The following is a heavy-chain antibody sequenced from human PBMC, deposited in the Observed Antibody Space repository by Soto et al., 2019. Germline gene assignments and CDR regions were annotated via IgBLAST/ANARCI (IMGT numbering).Heavy chain of an antibody. Sequence: PGGSLRLSCAASGFTFSSYGMHWVRQAPGKGLGWVAVIWYDGSNKYYADSVKGRFTISRDNSKNTLYLQMNSLRAEDTAVYYCARERIVVVPAAIYYYYYGMDVWGQGTTVTVSS. D-gene: IGHD2-2*01. V-gene: IGHV3-33*01. CDR2: IWYDGSNK. J-gene: IGHJ6*02. CDR3: ARERIVVVPAAIYYYYYGMDV. CDR1: GFTFSSYG.